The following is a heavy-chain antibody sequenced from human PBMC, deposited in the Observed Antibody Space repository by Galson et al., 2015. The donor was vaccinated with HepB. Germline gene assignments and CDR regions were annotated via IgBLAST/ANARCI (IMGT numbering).Heavy chain of an antibody. V-gene: IGHV1-24*01. CDR2: FDPEDGET. Sequence: SVKVSCKVSGYTLTELSMHWVRQAPGKGLEWMGGFDPEDGETIYAQKFQGRVTMTEDTSTDTAYMELSSLRSEDTAVYYCATEQPSVAASALDYWGQGTLVTVSS. CDR1: GYTLTELS. J-gene: IGHJ4*02. CDR3: ATEQPSVAASALDY. D-gene: IGHD6-19*01.